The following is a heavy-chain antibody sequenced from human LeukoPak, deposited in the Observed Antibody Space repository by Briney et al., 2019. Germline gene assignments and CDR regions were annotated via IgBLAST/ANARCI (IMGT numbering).Heavy chain of an antibody. D-gene: IGHD1-7*01. V-gene: IGHV3-53*01. CDR3: AREDITGTASYFDY. CDR1: GFTVSSNY. J-gene: IGHJ4*02. Sequence: GGSLRLSCTASGFTVSSNYMSWVRQAPGKGLEWVSVIYSSGNTYYADSVKGRFTISRDNSKNTLYLQMNSLRAEDTAVYYCAREDITGTASYFDYWGQGTLVTVSS. CDR2: IYSSGNT.